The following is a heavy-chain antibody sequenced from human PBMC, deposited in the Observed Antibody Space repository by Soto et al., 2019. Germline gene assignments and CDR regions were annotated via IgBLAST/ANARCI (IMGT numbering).Heavy chain of an antibody. V-gene: IGHV4-59*08. D-gene: IGHD3-22*01. CDR2: IYYSGST. Sequence: SETLSLTCTVSGGSISSYYWSWIRQPPGKGLECIGYIYYSGSTNYNPSLKSRVTISVDTSKNQFSLKLSSVTAADTAVYYCARHSHYYDSSGYYSFDYWGQGTLVTVS. CDR1: GGSISSYY. J-gene: IGHJ4*02. CDR3: ARHSHYYDSSGYYSFDY.